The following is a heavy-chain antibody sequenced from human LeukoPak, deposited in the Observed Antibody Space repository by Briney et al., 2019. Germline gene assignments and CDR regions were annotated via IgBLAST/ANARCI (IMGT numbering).Heavy chain of an antibody. J-gene: IGHJ4*02. Sequence: GGSLRLSCAASGFTFSSYSMNWVRQAPGKGLEWVSSISSSSSYIYYADSVKGRFTISRDNAKNSLFLQMNSLRAEDTAVYYCARDGYSSRWYFDYWGQGTLVTVSS. CDR3: ARDGYSSRWYFDY. D-gene: IGHD6-13*01. V-gene: IGHV3-21*01. CDR1: GFTFSSYS. CDR2: ISSSSSYI.